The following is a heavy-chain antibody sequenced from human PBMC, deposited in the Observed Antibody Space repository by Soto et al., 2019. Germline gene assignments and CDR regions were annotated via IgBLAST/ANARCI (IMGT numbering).Heavy chain of an antibody. D-gene: IGHD3-22*01. CDR1: GFTFSSYA. V-gene: IGHV3-30-3*01. CDR2: ISYDGSNK. J-gene: IGHJ6*02. Sequence: GGSLRLPWAASGFTFSSYAMHWVRQAPGKGLEWVAVISYDGSNKYYADSVKGRFTISRDNSKNTLYLQMNSLRAEDTAVYYCAREHYDSSGYPPYGMDVWGQGTTVTVSS. CDR3: AREHYDSSGYPPYGMDV.